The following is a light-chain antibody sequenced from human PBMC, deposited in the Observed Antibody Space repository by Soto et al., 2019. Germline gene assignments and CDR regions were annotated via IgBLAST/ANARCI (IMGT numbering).Light chain of an antibody. J-gene: IGKJ5*01. Sequence: EIVMTQSPATLSVSPGERATLSCRASQSVSSNLAWYQQKPGQAPRLLIYGASSRATGIPARFSGSGSGTEFTPPISSLQAQDFAAYYCQQYNNWPQLTFGQGTRLEIK. CDR2: GAS. CDR3: QQYNNWPQLT. CDR1: QSVSSN. V-gene: IGKV3D-15*01.